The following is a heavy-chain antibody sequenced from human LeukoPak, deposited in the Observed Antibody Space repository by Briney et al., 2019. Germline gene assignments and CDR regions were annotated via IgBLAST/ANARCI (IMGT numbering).Heavy chain of an antibody. J-gene: IGHJ4*02. CDR2: ISYDGSNK. V-gene: IGHV3-30-3*01. CDR1: GFTFSSYA. D-gene: IGHD3-22*01. Sequence: GGSLRLSCAASGFTFSSYAMHWVRQAPGKGLEWVAVISYDGSNKYYADSVKGRFTISRDNPKNTLYLQMNSLRAEDTAVYYCARDGGYYDSSGYLDYWGQGTLVTVSS. CDR3: ARDGGYYDSSGYLDY.